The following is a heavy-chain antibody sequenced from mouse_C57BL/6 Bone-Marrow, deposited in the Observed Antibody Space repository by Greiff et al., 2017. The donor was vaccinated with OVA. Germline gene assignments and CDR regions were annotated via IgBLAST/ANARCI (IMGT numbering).Heavy chain of an antibody. D-gene: IGHD4-1*01. J-gene: IGHJ4*01. Sequence: QVQLKQPGAELVMPGASVKLSCKASGYTFTSYWMHWVQQRPGQGLEWIGEIDPSDSSTNYNQKFKGKSTLTVDKSSSTAYMQLSSLTSEDSAVDDCAKANLYYYAMDYWGQGTAVTVSS. CDR2: IDPSDSST. CDR3: AKANLYYYAMDY. V-gene: IGHV1-69*01. CDR1: GYTFTSYW.